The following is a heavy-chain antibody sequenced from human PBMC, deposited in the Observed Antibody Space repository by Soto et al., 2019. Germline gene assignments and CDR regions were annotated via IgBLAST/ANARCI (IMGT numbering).Heavy chain of an antibody. Sequence: GASVKVSCKASGFTFTSSAVQWVQQARGQRLEWIGWIVVGSGNTNYAQKFQERVTITRDMSTSTAYMELSSLRSEDTAVYYCAAVKSVGPGYGMDVWGQGTTVTVSS. CDR1: GFTFTSSA. CDR3: AAVKSVGPGYGMDV. J-gene: IGHJ6*02. V-gene: IGHV1-58*01. D-gene: IGHD2-15*01. CDR2: IVVGSGNT.